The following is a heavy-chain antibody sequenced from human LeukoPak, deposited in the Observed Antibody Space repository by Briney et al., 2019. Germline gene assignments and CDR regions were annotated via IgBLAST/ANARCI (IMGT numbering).Heavy chain of an antibody. Sequence: GGSLLLSCAASGFTFSSYGMHWARRAPGKGLEWVAVISYDGSSKYYADPVKGRFTISRENSKKTLYLQMNSLRTEDTAVYYCAKDRQGAGDGSFDYWGQGTLVTVSS. V-gene: IGHV3-30*18. J-gene: IGHJ4*02. D-gene: IGHD1-26*01. CDR2: ISYDGSSK. CDR1: GFTFSSYG. CDR3: AKDRQGAGDGSFDY.